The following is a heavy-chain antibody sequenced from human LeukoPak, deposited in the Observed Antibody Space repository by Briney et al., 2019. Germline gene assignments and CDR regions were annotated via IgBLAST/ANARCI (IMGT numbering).Heavy chain of an antibody. V-gene: IGHV1-18*01. D-gene: IGHD3-22*01. Sequence: ASVKVSCKASGYTFTSYDINWVGQATGQGLEWMGWISAYNGNTNYAQKLQGRVTMTTDTSTSTAYMELRSLRSDDTAVYYCARDDHYYDSSGYYNYFDYWGQGTLVTVSS. J-gene: IGHJ4*02. CDR3: ARDDHYYDSSGYYNYFDY. CDR2: ISAYNGNT. CDR1: GYTFTSYD.